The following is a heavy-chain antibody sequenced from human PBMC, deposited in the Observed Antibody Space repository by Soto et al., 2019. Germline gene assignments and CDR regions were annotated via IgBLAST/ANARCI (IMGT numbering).Heavy chain of an antibody. D-gene: IGHD2-2*01. Sequence: SETLSLTCTVSGGSVSSGNYYWSWIRQPPGKGLEWIGFIYYSGSTSYNPSLKSRVTISIDTSKNQFSLKLTSVTAADTAVYYCSIAALVPAAPYYYYYCGMDVWGQGTTVTVSS. CDR2: IYYSGST. J-gene: IGHJ6*02. CDR1: GGSVSSGNYY. CDR3: SIAALVPAAPYYYYYCGMDV. V-gene: IGHV4-61*01.